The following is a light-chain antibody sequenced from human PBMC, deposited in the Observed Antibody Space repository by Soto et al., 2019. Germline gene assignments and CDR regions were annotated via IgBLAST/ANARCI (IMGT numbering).Light chain of an antibody. CDR3: AGWDDSLSGVV. J-gene: IGLJ3*02. Sequence: QSVLTQPPSTSGTPGQSVTISCSGSSSNIASNSVNWYQQLPGTAPKLLIYDNNRRPSGVPDRFSGSKSGTSASLAISGPQSEDEADYYCAGWDDSLSGVVFGGGTQLTVL. CDR1: SSNIASNS. CDR2: DNN. V-gene: IGLV1-44*01.